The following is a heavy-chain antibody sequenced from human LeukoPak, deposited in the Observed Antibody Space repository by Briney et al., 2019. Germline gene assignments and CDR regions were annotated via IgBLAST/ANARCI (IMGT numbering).Heavy chain of an antibody. V-gene: IGHV3-23*01. CDR3: AKGLYSYGLLIDY. J-gene: IGHJ4*02. D-gene: IGHD5-18*01. CDR1: GFTFSSSA. CDR2: ISNNGGYT. Sequence: PGGSLRLSCAASGFTFSSSAMSWVRQAPGKGLEWVSAISNNGGYTYYADSVKGRFTISRDNSKNTLYLQMNSLRAEDTAVYYCAKGLYSYGLLIDYWGQGTLVTVSS.